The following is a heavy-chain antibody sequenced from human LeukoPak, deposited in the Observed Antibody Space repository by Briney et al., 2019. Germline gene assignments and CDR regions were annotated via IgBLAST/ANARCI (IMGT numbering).Heavy chain of an antibody. J-gene: IGHJ4*02. V-gene: IGHV4-4*07. CDR3: AREAAVVISPFDY. Sequence: SETLSLTCTVSGGSISSDYWSWIRQPAGKGLEWIGRIYTSGSTNYNPSLKSRVTMSVDTSKNQFSLKLSSVTAADTAVYYCAREAAVVISPFDYWGQGTLVTVSS. CDR2: IYTSGST. CDR1: GGSISSDY. D-gene: IGHD3-22*01.